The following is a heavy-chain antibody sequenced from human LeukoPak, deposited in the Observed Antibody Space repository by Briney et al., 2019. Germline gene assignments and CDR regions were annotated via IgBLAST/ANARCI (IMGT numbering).Heavy chain of an antibody. J-gene: IGHJ6*03. CDR2: IYYSGST. CDR3: ARDNRYSDNSGHWYSRYYTDV. V-gene: IGHV4-59*01. D-gene: IGHD3-22*01. CDR1: GGSISSYY. Sequence: SETLSLACTVSGGSISSYYWSWIRQPPGKGLEWIGDIYYSGSTNYNPSLKSRVTISVDTSKNQFSLKLSSVTAADTSVYYCARDNRYSDNSGHWYSRYYTDVWGKGTTVTVSS.